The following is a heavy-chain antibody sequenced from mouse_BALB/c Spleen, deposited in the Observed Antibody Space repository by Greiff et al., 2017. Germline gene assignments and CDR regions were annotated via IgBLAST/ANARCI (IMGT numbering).Heavy chain of an antibody. D-gene: IGHD2-14*01. CDR2: IRNKANGYTT. J-gene: IGHJ2*01. CDR3: ARDGGNYFDY. V-gene: IGHV7-3*02. Sequence: VQLKESGGGLVQPGGSLRLSCATSGFTFTDYYMSWVRQPPGKALEWLGFIRNKANGYTTEYSASVKGRFTISRDNSQSILYLQMNTLRAEDSATYYCARDGGNYFDYWGQGTTLTVSS. CDR1: GFTFTDYY.